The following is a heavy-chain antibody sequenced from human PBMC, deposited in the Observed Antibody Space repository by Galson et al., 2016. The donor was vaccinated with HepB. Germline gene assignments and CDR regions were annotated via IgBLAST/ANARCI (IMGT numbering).Heavy chain of an antibody. CDR2: MSTYNGKT. D-gene: IGHD5-24*01. CDR1: GYTFTNFR. CDR3: ARSLVCDGLDY. V-gene: IGHV1-18*01. Sequence: SVKVSCKASGYTFTNFRLSWVRQAPGQGLEWMGWMSTYNGKTNFTQKFQGRVTMTTDTFTSTAYMELRSLRSDDTAVYYCARSLVCDGLDYWGQGTLVTVSS. J-gene: IGHJ4*02.